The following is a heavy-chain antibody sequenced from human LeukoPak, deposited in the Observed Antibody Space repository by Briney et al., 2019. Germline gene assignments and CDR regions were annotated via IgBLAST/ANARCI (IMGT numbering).Heavy chain of an antibody. J-gene: IGHJ3*01. D-gene: IGHD3-22*01. Sequence: PSETLSLTCTVSGGSISDYYWSWIRQPPGKGLEWIGYIYYSGITKYNPYLKSRVTISIDTSKNQFSLKLSSVTAADTALYYCARGTGAYYYLWGQGTMVTVSS. CDR1: GGSISDYY. V-gene: IGHV4-59*01. CDR3: ARGTGAYYYL. CDR2: IYYSGIT.